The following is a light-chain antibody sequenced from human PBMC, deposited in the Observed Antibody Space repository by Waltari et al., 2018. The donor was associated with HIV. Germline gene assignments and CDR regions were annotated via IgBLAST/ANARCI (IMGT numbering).Light chain of an antibody. CDR1: QSVSSSF. Sequence: DIVLTQSPGTLSLSPGESATLSCRASQSVSSSFLVWYQQKPGQAPRLLIYGASSRATGIPDRFSGSGSGTDFNLTISRLEPEDFAVYYCQQYGSSYTFGQGTKLEIK. J-gene: IGKJ2*01. CDR3: QQYGSSYT. CDR2: GAS. V-gene: IGKV3-20*01.